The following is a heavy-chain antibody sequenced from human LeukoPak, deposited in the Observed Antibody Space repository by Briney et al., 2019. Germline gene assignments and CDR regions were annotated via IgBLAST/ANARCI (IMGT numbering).Heavy chain of an antibody. CDR2: ISSSSSTI. J-gene: IGHJ4*02. V-gene: IGHV3-48*04. Sequence: PGGSLRLSCAASGFTFSSYSTNWVRQAPGKGLEWVSYISSSSSTIYYADSVKGRFTISRDNAKNSLYLQMNSLRAEDTAVYYCARRGNWGIDYWGQGTLVTVSS. D-gene: IGHD7-27*01. CDR1: GFTFSSYS. CDR3: ARRGNWGIDY.